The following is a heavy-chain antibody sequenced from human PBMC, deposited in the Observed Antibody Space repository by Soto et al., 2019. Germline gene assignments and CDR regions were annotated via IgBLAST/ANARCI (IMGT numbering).Heavy chain of an antibody. CDR3: ARSAADYGDYDYYYYYGMDV. CDR1: GGSFSGYY. Sequence: QVQLQQWGAGLLKPSETLSLTCAVYGGSFSGYYWSWIRQPPGKGLEWIGEINHSGSTNYNPALKSRVTITVDTAKNQLALKLSSVTAADTAVYYCARSAADYGDYDYYYYYGMDVWGQGTTVTVSS. V-gene: IGHV4-34*01. J-gene: IGHJ6*02. CDR2: INHSGST. D-gene: IGHD4-17*01.